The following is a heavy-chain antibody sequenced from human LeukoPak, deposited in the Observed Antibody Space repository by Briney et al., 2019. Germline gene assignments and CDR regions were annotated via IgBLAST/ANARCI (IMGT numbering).Heavy chain of an antibody. J-gene: IGHJ4*02. CDR2: IKQDGSDK. V-gene: IGHV3-7*01. Sequence: GGSLRLSCAASGFNFNTFGMHWVRQAPGKGLEWVANIKQDGSDKYFVDSVKGRFTISRDNAKNSLYLQMNSLRAEDTAVYYCARDEYSSGYHISDYWGQGTLVTVSS. D-gene: IGHD3-22*01. CDR1: GFNFNTFG. CDR3: ARDEYSSGYHISDY.